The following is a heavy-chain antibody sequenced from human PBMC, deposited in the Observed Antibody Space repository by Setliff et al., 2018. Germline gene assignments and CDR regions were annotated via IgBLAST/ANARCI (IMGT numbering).Heavy chain of an antibody. Sequence: GASVKVSCKASGYTLTNYYMHWVRQAPGQGLEWMGMIITNTGKTSYPKKFQGRVTMTTDTYTGTGYMELRSLTSDDTAVYFCARFGGSCSSSSCYASDLWGQGTMVTVSS. CDR3: ARFGGSCSSSSCYASDL. CDR2: IITNTGKT. CDR1: GYTLTNYY. J-gene: IGHJ3*01. V-gene: IGHV1-46*01. D-gene: IGHD2-2*01.